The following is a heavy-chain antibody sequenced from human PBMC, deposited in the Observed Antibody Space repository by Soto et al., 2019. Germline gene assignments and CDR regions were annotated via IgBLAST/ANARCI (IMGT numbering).Heavy chain of an antibody. V-gene: IGHV3-30*04. Sequence: QVQLVESGGGVVQPGRSLRLSCAASGFTFTNFGLHWVRQAPDKGLEWVAVLLYNGYTQYYADSVKGRFTISGDNSKNTLYLQMDSLQPEDTAVYYCARAPNVSSWPYYFGYWGLGTLVAVSS. D-gene: IGHD6-13*01. CDR1: GFTFTNFG. CDR2: LLYNGYTQ. CDR3: ARAPNVSSWPYYFGY. J-gene: IGHJ4*02.